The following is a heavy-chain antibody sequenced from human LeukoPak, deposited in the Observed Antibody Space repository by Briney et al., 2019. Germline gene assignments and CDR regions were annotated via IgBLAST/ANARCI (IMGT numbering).Heavy chain of an antibody. D-gene: IGHD3-10*01. CDR2: IKQDGSEK. CDR1: GFTFSSYW. CDR3: AKGYYYGSGADAFDI. V-gene: IGHV3-7*03. Sequence: PGGSLRLSCAASGFTFSSYWMSWVRQAPGKGLEWVANIKQDGSEKYYVDSVKGRFTISGDNSKNTLYLQMNSLRAEDTAVYYCAKGYYYGSGADAFDIWGQGTMVTVSS. J-gene: IGHJ3*02.